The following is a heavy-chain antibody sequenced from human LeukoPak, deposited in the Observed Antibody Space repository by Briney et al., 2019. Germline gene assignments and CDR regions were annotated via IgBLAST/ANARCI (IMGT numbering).Heavy chain of an antibody. CDR3: ARDQEGDFWSGYYPYDAFDI. D-gene: IGHD3-3*01. V-gene: IGHV3-7*01. Sequence: PGGSLRLSCEGSGFTFSNYWMGWVRQAPGKGLQWVANIKTDGSEKYYVDSVKGRFTISRDNAKNSLYLQMNSLRAEDTAVYYCARDQEGDFWSGYYPYDAFDIWGQGTMVTVSS. J-gene: IGHJ3*02. CDR2: IKTDGSEK. CDR1: GFTFSNYW.